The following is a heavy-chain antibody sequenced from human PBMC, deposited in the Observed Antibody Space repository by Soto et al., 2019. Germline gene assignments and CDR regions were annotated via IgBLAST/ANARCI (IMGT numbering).Heavy chain of an antibody. J-gene: IGHJ6*02. CDR1: GYTFTSYD. CDR3: ARSHGSSTSLEIYYYYYYGMDV. CDR2: IIPNSGKA. Sequence: ASVKVSCKASGYTFTSYDINWVRQATGQGLEWMGGIIPNSGKANYAQKFQGRVTIAADDSMSTAYMELSSLRSEDTAVYYCARSHGSSTSLEIYYYYYYGMDVWGQGTTVTVSS. V-gene: IGHV1-8*01. D-gene: IGHD2-2*01.